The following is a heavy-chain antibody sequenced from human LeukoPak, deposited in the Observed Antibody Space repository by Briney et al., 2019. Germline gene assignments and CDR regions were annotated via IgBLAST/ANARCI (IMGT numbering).Heavy chain of an antibody. V-gene: IGHV4-39*01. CDR1: GGPISSRSYF. J-gene: IGHJ4*02. CDR3: ARRNEMAIKGAFDY. Sequence: SETLSLTCTVSGGPISSRSYFWGWIRQPPGKGLEWIGSIDYSGNTLYNPSLRSRVTISVDTSKNQFSLQLRSVTASDTAVYYCARRNEMAIKGAFDYWGQGTLVTVSS. CDR2: IDYSGNT. D-gene: IGHD5-24*01.